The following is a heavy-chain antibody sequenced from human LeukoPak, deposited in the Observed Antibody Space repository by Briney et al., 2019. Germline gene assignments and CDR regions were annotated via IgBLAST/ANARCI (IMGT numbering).Heavy chain of an antibody. Sequence: SSQTLSLTCTVSGGSISSGDYYSSWIRQPPGKGLEWIGYIYYSGSTYYNPSLKSRVTISVDTSKNQFSLKLSSVTAADTAVYYCARVGLDCSSTSCYLNWFDPWGQGTLVTVSS. V-gene: IGHV4-30-4*08. CDR1: GGSISSGDYY. CDR2: IYYSGST. CDR3: ARVGLDCSSTSCYLNWFDP. J-gene: IGHJ5*02. D-gene: IGHD2-2*01.